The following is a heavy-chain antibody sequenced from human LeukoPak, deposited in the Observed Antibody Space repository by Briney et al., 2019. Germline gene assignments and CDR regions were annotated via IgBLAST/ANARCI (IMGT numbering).Heavy chain of an antibody. CDR2: INPKSGRT. D-gene: IGHD3-10*01. CDR3: ARDRKNMVRGVIRVNVWFDP. Sequence: ASVKVSCKTSGYTFTNYDINWVRQATGQGLEWMGWINPKSGRTGYAQKFQGRVTMTTDTSTSTAYMELRSLRSDDTAVYYCARDRKNMVRGVIRVNVWFDPWGQGTLVTVSS. J-gene: IGHJ5*02. V-gene: IGHV1-8*02. CDR1: GYTFTNYD.